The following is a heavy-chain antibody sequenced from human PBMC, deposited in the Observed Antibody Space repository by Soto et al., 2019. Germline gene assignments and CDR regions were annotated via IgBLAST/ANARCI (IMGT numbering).Heavy chain of an antibody. J-gene: IGHJ4*02. CDR2: LSAGGNRP. D-gene: IGHD6-19*01. CDR1: GFTFDTYA. V-gene: IGHV3-23*01. Sequence: PGGSLRLSCAASGFTFDTYAMICFRHSPFKGIEWISSLSAGGNRPYYADSVKGRFTISRDNSKTSLYLQMLGLRAEDTAVYYCAKQAGSSSDPFDYWGQGALGTVSS. CDR3: AKQAGSSSDPFDY.